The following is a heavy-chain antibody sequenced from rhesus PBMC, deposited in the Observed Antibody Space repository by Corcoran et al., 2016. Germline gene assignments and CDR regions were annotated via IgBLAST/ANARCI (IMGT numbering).Heavy chain of an antibody. D-gene: IGHD6S26*01. CDR1: GYSISSGYD. CDR3: ARGAAAAGRPFDY. CDR2: IYGSSWST. Sequence: QVQLQESGPGVVKPSETLSLTCAVSGYSISSGYDWSWIRQPPGTGLEWIGYIYGSSWSTNYNPSLKTRVTISKDTSKNQFSLKLTSVTAADTAVYYCARGAAAAGRPFDYWGQGVLVTVSS. V-gene: IGHV4-76*01. J-gene: IGHJ4*01.